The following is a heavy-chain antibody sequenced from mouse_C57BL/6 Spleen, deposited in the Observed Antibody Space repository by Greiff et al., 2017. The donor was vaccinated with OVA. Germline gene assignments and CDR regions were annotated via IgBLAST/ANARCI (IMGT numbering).Heavy chain of an antibody. V-gene: IGHV1-5*01. CDR1: GYTFTSYW. CDR2: IYPGNSDT. D-gene: IGHD2-2*01. Sequence: VQLQQSGIVLARPGASVKMSCKTSGYTFTSYWMHWVKQRPGQGLEWIGAIYPGNSDTSYNQKFKGKAKLTAVTSASTAYMELSSLTNEDSAVYYCTTGGYGYDWFAYWGQGTLVTVSA. CDR3: TTGGYGYDWFAY. J-gene: IGHJ3*01.